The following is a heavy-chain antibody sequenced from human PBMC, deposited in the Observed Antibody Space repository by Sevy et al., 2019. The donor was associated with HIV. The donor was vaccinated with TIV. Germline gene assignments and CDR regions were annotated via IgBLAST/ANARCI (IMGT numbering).Heavy chain of an antibody. Sequence: SETLSLTCNVSGGSISRSSYYWGWIRQAPGTGLEWIGSSYYTGSTYYNPSLESRVTISVDTSRNQFSLKLTSLTATDTAVYYCARHPATYDSRGSYHLYFFDYWGQGIRVTVSS. CDR3: ARHPATYDSRGSYHLYFFDY. CDR1: GGSISRSSYY. V-gene: IGHV4-39*01. CDR2: SYYTGST. D-gene: IGHD3-22*01. J-gene: IGHJ4*02.